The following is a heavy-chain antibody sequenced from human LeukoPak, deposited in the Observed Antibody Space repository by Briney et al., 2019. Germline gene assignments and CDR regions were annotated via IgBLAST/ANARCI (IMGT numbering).Heavy chain of an antibody. CDR2: ISYEGGTQ. J-gene: IGHJ5*02. CDR3: AKEGTPQVSTWYDL. D-gene: IGHD3-10*01. Sequence: GMSLRLSCAASGVTLSPYGMHWVRQAPGKGLEWVAVISYEGGTQHYADSVKGRFIISRDNPRNTLYLQMNILRTEDTAVYYCAKEGTPQVSTWYDLWGQGTQDIVSS. CDR1: GVTLSPYG. V-gene: IGHV3-30*18.